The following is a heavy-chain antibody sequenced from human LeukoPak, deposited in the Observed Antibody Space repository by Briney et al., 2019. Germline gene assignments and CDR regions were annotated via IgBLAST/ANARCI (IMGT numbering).Heavy chain of an antibody. Sequence: GGSLRLSCAASGFAFNDFAMYWVRQAPGKGLDWVAVIWRDGSHRYYAHSIKGRFTISRDNSKNTLYLQVSRLRAEDTAVYYCAKSSIMFAAGRLGSIDFWGQGTLVTVSS. D-gene: IGHD1-26*01. J-gene: IGHJ4*02. V-gene: IGHV3-33*06. CDR2: IWRDGSHR. CDR3: AKSSIMFAAGRLGSIDF. CDR1: GFAFNDFA.